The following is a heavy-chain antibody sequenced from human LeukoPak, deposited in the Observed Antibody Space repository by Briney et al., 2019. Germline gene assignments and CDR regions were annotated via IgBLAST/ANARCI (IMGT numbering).Heavy chain of an antibody. CDR1: GFTFSSYG. Sequence: GGSLRLSCAASGFTFSSYGMHWVRQAPGKGLEWVAVISYDGSNKYYADSVKGRFTISRDNSKNTLYLQMNSLRAEDTAVYYCARDQLAAAAPVSIDYWGQGTLVTVSS. J-gene: IGHJ4*02. V-gene: IGHV3-33*01. CDR2: ISYDGSNK. CDR3: ARDQLAAAAPVSIDY. D-gene: IGHD6-13*01.